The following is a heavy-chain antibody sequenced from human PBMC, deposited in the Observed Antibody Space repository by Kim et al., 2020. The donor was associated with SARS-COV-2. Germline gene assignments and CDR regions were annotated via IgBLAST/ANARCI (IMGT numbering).Heavy chain of an antibody. Sequence: GGSLRLSCAASGFTFRRYSMNWVRQAPGKGREWPSYIIVSSGAIHYADSVRGRFTFSRDNAKNSLYRQMNNRRDEATAMYFCASDVNWDSKSSFDYWGQ. CDR2: IIVSSGAI. J-gene: IGHJ4*02. V-gene: IGHV3-48*02. CDR1: GFTFRRYS. D-gene: IGHD1-7*01. CDR3: ASDVNWDSKSSFDY.